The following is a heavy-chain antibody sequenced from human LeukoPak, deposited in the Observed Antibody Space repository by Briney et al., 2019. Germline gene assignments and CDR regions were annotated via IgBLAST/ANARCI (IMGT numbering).Heavy chain of an antibody. CDR3: ARDFRGTYSFDY. V-gene: IGHV3-21*01. Sequence: GGSLRLSCAASGFTFSTYSMNWVRQAPGKGLEWASSISSSGSDIYDADSLKGRFTVSRDNAKNSLYLQMNSLRAEDTAVYYCARDFRGTYSFDYWGQGTLVTVSS. D-gene: IGHD1-26*01. CDR1: GFTFSTYS. CDR2: ISSSGSDI. J-gene: IGHJ4*02.